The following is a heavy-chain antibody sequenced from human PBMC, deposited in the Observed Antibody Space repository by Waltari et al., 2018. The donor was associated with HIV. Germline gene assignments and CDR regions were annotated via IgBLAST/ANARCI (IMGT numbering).Heavy chain of an antibody. CDR2: FIPIFGAT. V-gene: IGHV1-69*01. J-gene: IGHJ4*02. CDR3: AKNEMATLEGPFDS. CDR1: GGTFSSYR. Sequence: QVQLVQSGAEIKRPGSSVKVSCKASGGTFSSYRFNWVRQAPGQGLEWVAGFIPIFGATQYAQKFRDRVTITVDESTTTAYMTLTSLRVEDTAIYYCAKNEMATLEGPFDSWGQGTLVTVSS.